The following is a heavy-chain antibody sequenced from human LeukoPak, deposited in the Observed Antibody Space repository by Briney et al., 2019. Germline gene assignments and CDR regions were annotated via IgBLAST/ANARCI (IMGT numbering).Heavy chain of an antibody. V-gene: IGHV4-39*01. CDR1: GGSISSSSYY. CDR2: IYYSGST. D-gene: IGHD3-10*01. CDR3: ARHFTDGRYYGSGSYYQYYFDY. Sequence: PSETLSLTCTVSGGSISSSSYYWGWIRQPPGKGLEWIESIYYSGSTYYNPSLKSRVTISVDTSKNQFSLKLSSVTAADTAVCYCARHFTDGRYYGSGSYYQYYFDYWGQGALVTVSS. J-gene: IGHJ4*02.